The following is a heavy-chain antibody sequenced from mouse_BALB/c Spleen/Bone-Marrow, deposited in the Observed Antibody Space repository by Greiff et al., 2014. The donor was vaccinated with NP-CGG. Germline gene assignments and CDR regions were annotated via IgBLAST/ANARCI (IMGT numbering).Heavy chain of an antibody. CDR1: GFTFSSYA. CDR2: ISSGGST. D-gene: IGHD2-14*01. V-gene: IGHV5-6-5*01. Sequence: DVHLVESGGGLVKPGGSLKLSCAASGFTFSSYAMSWVRQTPEKRLEWVASISSGGSTYYPDSVKGRFTISRDNARNILYLQVSSLRSEDTAMYYCARGREVRRGAWFAYWGQGTLVTVSA. CDR3: ARGREVRRGAWFAY. J-gene: IGHJ3*01.